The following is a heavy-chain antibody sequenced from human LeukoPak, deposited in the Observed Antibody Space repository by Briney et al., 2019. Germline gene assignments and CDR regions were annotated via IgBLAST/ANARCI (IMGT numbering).Heavy chain of an antibody. Sequence: PETLSLTCTVSGGSISNYYWTWIRHPPRNGQELNAYIHNSGSTNYNHSLNIRVPISIAPSTKQFSLKMSSVTSADTSVYYCERGDYRRIDFWGQGTLVTVSS. V-gene: IGHV4-59*01. CDR3: ERGDYRRIDF. J-gene: IGHJ4*02. D-gene: IGHD4-17*01. CDR1: GGSISNYY. CDR2: IHNSGST.